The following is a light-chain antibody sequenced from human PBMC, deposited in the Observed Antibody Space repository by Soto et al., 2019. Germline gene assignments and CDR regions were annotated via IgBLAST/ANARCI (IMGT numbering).Light chain of an antibody. CDR2: GNT. Sequence: QSVLTQPPSVSGAPGQRVTISCTASSSNIGAGYDVHWYQQLPGTAPKLLIYGNTNRPSGVPDRFSGSKSGTSAFLAITGLQAEDEADYYCQSYDSSLSAWVFGGGTKLTVL. CDR3: QSYDSSLSAWV. V-gene: IGLV1-40*01. CDR1: SSNIGAGYD. J-gene: IGLJ3*02.